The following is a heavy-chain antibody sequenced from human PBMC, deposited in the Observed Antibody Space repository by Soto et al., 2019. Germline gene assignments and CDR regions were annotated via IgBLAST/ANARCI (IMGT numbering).Heavy chain of an antibody. CDR1: GGSISSYY. J-gene: IGHJ4*02. V-gene: IGHV4-59*08. D-gene: IGHD1-26*01. CDR3: ARRYSGSYQGGFDY. CDR2: IYYSGST. Sequence: LTCTVPGGSISSYYWSWIRQPPGKGLEWIGYIYYSGSTNYNPSLKSRVTISADTSKNQFSLRLSSVTAADTAVYYCARRYSGSYQGGFDYWGQGTLVTVSS.